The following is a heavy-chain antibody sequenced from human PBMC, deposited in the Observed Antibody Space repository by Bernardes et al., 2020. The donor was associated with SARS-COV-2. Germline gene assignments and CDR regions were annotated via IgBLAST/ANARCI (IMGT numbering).Heavy chain of an antibody. J-gene: IGHJ4*02. CDR3: ARGPLSTVLTTCLLDY. V-gene: IGHV1-8*01. Sequence: SVKVACKPSLYTFISYVINWVRQATGQGLEWMGWMNLHNDKTGYAQKFQGRVTMTKDTSIRTAYMELNIMTSGDTAVYYCARGPLSTVLTTCLLDYWGEGTLVNVSS. CDR2: MNLHNDKT. CDR1: LYTFISYV. D-gene: IGHD4-17*01.